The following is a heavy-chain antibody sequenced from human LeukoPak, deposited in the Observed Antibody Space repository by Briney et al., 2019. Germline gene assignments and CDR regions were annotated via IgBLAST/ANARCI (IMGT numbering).Heavy chain of an antibody. CDR1: GYNLTTYW. CDR2: IDPSDSST. CDR3: ARRASPADY. Sequence: GESLKISCKSSGYNLTTYWIAGVRQMPRKGLEWMGSIDPSDSSTHFSLSFQRHATNTVDNSISTAYIQWSSQKASDTAIYYCARRASPADYWGQGTLVTVSS. J-gene: IGHJ4*02. V-gene: IGHV5-10-1*01.